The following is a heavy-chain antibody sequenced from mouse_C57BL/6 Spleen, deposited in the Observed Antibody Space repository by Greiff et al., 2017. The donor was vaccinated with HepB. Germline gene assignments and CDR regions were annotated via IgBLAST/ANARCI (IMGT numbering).Heavy chain of an antibody. CDR1: GYTFTSYW. CDR2: IDPSDSDT. D-gene: IGHD2-5*01. CDR3: ARSLGDCSNFPCAY. Sequence: QVHVKQSGAELVRPGSSVKLSCKASGYTFTSYWMHWVKQRPIQGLEWIGNIDPSDSDTHYKQTFKDKATLTVDKSSSTAYMQLSSLTSEDSAVYYCARSLGDCSNFPCAYGGQGTLVTVSA. J-gene: IGHJ3*01. V-gene: IGHV1-52*01.